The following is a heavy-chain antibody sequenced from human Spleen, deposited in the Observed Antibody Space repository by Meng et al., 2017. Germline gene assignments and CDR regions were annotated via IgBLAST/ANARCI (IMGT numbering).Heavy chain of an antibody. CDR3: ARALLWFGELFSDEFDP. V-gene: IGHV1-46*01. Sequence: VQVGQSGAGVKKPGASVKLTCKASGYSFTSFHANWVRQAPGQGLEWMGIINPESGSTTYAQKFQGRVTVTRDTSTSTVYMELRRLRFDDTAVYYCARALLWFGELFSDEFDPWGQGTLVTVSS. CDR2: INPESGST. CDR1: GYSFTSFH. J-gene: IGHJ5*02. D-gene: IGHD3-10*01.